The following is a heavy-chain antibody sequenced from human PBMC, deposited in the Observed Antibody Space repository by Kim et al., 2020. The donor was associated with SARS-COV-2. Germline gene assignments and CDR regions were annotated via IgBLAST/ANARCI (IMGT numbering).Heavy chain of an antibody. V-gene: IGHV1-3*01. J-gene: IGHJ4*02. D-gene: IGHD6-19*01. Sequence: TENPQECQGRVSITRDTSETTAYMELSGLVSEDTAVYYCAREAVAGSFDYWGQGTLVTVSS. CDR2: T. CDR3: AREAVAGSFDY.